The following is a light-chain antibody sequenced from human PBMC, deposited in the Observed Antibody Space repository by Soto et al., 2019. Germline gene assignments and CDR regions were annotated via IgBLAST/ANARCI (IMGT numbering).Light chain of an antibody. V-gene: IGLV2-23*02. CDR2: EVS. Sequence: QSALTQPASVSGSPGQSITISCTGTTSDVGSYNLVSWYQQHPGKAPKLIIYEVSERPSGVSTRFSGSKSGNTASLTVSGLQAEDEADYYCSSYGGSNNLVFGGGTKLTVL. CDR3: SSYGGSNNLV. CDR1: TSDVGSYNL. J-gene: IGLJ2*01.